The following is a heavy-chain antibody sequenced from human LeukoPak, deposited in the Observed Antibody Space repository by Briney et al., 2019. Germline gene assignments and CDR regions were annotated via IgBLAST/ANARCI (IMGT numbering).Heavy chain of an antibody. CDR3: AKDDALIFGNAFDL. CDR1: GFTFSKYG. CDR2: LKFDGKNK. J-gene: IGHJ3*01. Sequence: QTGGSLRLSCVASGFTFSKYGLHWVRQAPGKGLEWVAFLKFDGKNKYYADSVRGRFTISRDTSENTLYLQIDSLRPEDTAVYYCAKDDALIFGNAFDLWGQGTMVAVS. D-gene: IGHD1-14*01. V-gene: IGHV3-30*02.